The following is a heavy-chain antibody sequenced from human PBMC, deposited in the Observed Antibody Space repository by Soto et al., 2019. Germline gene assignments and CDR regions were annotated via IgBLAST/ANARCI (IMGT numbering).Heavy chain of an antibody. Sequence: KPSEPLSLTCTVSGGSISSGYYWGWIRQPPGKGLEWTGSIYHIGRTYYNPSLKSRVTISVDTSKNQFSLNMSSVTAADTAVYYCARGKGRGSGSCHRDDACDGWGKGKMVIVSS. CDR2: IYHIGRT. V-gene: IGHV4-38-2*02. D-gene: IGHD1-26*01. CDR3: ARGKGRGSGSCHRDDACDG. J-gene: IGHJ3*01. CDR1: GGSISSGYY.